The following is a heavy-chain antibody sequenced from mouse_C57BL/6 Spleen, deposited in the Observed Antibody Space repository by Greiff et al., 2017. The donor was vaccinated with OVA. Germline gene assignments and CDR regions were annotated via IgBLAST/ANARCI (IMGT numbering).Heavy chain of an antibody. CDR2: ISYSGST. V-gene: IGHV3-1*01. J-gene: IGHJ3*01. CDR1: GYSITSGYD. D-gene: IGHD2-5*01. CDR3: AREGDYSNSWFAY. Sequence: EVQLQESGPGMVKPSQSLSLTCTVTGYSITSGYDWHWIRHFPGNKLEWMGYISYSGSTNYNPSLKSRISITHDTSKNHFFLKLNSVTTEDTATYYCAREGDYSNSWFAYWGQGTLVTVSA.